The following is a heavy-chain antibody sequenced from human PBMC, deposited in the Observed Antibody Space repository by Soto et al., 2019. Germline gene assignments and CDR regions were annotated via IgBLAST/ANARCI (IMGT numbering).Heavy chain of an antibody. V-gene: IGHV3-64D*06. CDR2: ISSNGGST. Sequence: PGGSLRLACSASGFTFSSCAMHWVRQAPGKGLEYVSAISSNGGSTDYADSVKGRFTISRDNSKNTLYFQMSSLRAEDTAVYYCVKAHAYDFDYWGQGTLVTVSS. CDR1: GFTFSSCA. CDR3: VKAHAYDFDY. J-gene: IGHJ4*02. D-gene: IGHD2-2*01.